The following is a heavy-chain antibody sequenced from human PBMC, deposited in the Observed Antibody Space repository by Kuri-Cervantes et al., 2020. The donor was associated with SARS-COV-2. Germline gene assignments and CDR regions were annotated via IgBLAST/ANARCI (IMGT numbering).Heavy chain of an antibody. D-gene: IGHD3-16*02. CDR2: IYSGGST. Sequence: GESLKISCAASGFTVSSNYMSWVRQAPGKGLEWVSVIYSGGSTYYADSVEGRFTISRDNSKNTLYLQMNSLRAEDTAVYYCARANVRAILSYYYYYGMDVWGQGTTVTVSS. J-gene: IGHJ6*02. CDR1: GFTVSSNY. CDR3: ARANVRAILSYYYYYGMDV. V-gene: IGHV3-53*01.